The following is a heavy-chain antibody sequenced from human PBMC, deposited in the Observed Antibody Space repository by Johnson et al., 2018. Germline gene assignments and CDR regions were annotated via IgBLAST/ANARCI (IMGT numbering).Heavy chain of an antibody. Sequence: QVQLQESGPGLVKPSETLSLTCTVSGGSISSYYWSWIRQPPGKGLEWIGYIYYSGSTNYNPSLKSRVTISVDTSKNQFSLKLSPLTAADTAGDYWARSKVVPAGYGMDVWGQGTTFTVSS. CDR1: GGSISSYY. J-gene: IGHJ6*02. CDR2: IYYSGST. D-gene: IGHD2-2*01. V-gene: IGHV4-59*01. CDR3: ARSKVVPAGYGMDV.